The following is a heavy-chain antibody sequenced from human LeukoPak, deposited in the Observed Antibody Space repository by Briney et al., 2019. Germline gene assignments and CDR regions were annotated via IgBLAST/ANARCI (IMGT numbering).Heavy chain of an antibody. Sequence: GASVKVSCKASGYTFTSYDINWVRQSTGQGLKWLGWMNPNSGNTGYAQKFQGRVTMTRNTSISTAYMELSSLRSEDTAVYYCARDRALEYWFDPWGQGTLVTVSS. CDR3: ARDRALEYWFDP. CDR1: GYTFTSYD. V-gene: IGHV1-8*01. J-gene: IGHJ5*02. CDR2: MNPNSGNT.